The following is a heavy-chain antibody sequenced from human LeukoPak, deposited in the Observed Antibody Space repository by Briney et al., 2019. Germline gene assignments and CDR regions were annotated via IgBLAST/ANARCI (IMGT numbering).Heavy chain of an antibody. CDR3: ARLKCISTTCPSRYVMDV. V-gene: IGHV4-59*01. J-gene: IGHJ6*02. CDR2: IYYSGST. D-gene: IGHD2-2*01. Sequence: SETLSLTCRVSGGSISSYYWSWIRQPPGKGLEYIGHIYYSGSTNYNPSHKSRVTISVDTSKDQFSLNLTSVTAADTAVYYCARLKCISTTCPSRYVMDVWGQGTTVTVSS. CDR1: GGSISSYY.